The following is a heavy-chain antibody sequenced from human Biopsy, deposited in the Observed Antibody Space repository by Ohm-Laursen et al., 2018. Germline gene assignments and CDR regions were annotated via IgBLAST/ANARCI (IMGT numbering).Heavy chain of an antibody. Sequence: SDTLSLTCTVSGDSLSSYFWSWIRQPPGKGLEWIGFIHNSGSTDHNPSLKSRVTVSMDVSNNDFSLKLTSVTAEDTAVYYCARDDAVTVIRGLYYWGQGALVTVSS. D-gene: IGHD2-21*02. CDR3: ARDDAVTVIRGLYY. CDR1: GDSLSSYF. CDR2: IHNSGST. J-gene: IGHJ4*02. V-gene: IGHV4-59*07.